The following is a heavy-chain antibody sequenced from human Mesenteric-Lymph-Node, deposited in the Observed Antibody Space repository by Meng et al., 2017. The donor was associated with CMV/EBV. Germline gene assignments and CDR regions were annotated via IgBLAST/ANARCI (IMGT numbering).Heavy chain of an antibody. CDR1: GFIFEDYG. D-gene: IGHD3-10*01. V-gene: IGHV3-20*01. J-gene: IGHJ4*02. CDR3: ARGGDYGSGSYLVF. Sequence: SGFIFEDYGMSWVRQAPGKGLEGVSGVNWNGGSTSYADSVKGRFTVSRDNAKNSLYLQMNSLRAEETALYHCARGGDYGSGSYLVFWGQGTLVTVSS. CDR2: VNWNGGST.